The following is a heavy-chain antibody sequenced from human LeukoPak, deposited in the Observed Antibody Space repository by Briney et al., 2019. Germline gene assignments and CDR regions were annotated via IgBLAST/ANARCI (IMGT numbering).Heavy chain of an antibody. CDR2: MNPNSGNT. Sequence: ASVKVSCKASGYTFTSFDINWVRQATGQGLEWMGWMNPNSGNTDYAQKFQGRVTMTRNTSISTAYMELSSLRSDDTAVYYCARDASLRRSGYYPYWGQGTLVTVSS. V-gene: IGHV1-8*01. CDR1: GYTFTSFD. J-gene: IGHJ4*02. CDR3: ARDASLRRSGYYPY. D-gene: IGHD3-22*01.